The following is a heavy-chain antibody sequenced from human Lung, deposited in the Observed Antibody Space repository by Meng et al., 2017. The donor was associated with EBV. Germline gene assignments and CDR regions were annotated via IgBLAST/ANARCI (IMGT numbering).Heavy chain of an antibody. J-gene: IGHJ2*01. Sequence: QVHLHESGPGRVKPSETLSLTRTGSGGSVSRDNNYGSWIRQPPGKGLEWIGYVYYSGSTNYNPSLESRVTISKDMSKNQFSLKVSSVTAADTAVYYCAVTTVRAPAYFDLWGRGTLVTVSS. CDR3: AVTTVRAPAYFDL. CDR1: GGSVSRDNNY. D-gene: IGHD4-17*01. V-gene: IGHV4-61*01. CDR2: VYYSGST.